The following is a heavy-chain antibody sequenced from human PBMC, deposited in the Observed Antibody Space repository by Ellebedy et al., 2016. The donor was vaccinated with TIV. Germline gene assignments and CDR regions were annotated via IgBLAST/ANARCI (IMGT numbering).Heavy chain of an antibody. J-gene: IGHJ4*02. CDR1: GYIFTRYH. CDR2: IHPSSGTT. D-gene: IGHD6-19*01. Sequence: AASVKVSCKASGYIFTRYHMHWVRQAPGQGREWMGIIHPSSGTTAYAQKFQGRVTMTRDTFTSTVYMQLSSLRSGDTAVYYCARVLETVADTHPHYWGQGTLVTVSS. V-gene: IGHV1-46*01. CDR3: ARVLETVADTHPHY.